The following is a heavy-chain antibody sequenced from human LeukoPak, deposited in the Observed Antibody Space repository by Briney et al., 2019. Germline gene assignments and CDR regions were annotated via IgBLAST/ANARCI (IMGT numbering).Heavy chain of an antibody. Sequence: PGGSLRLSCAASGFTFSSYAMHWVRQAPGKGLEWVSSISSSSSYIYYADSVKGRFTISRDNAKNSLYLQMNSLRAEDTAVYYCARDLLPEAFDIWGQGTMVTVSS. CDR1: GFTFSSYA. V-gene: IGHV3-21*01. CDR3: ARDLLPEAFDI. D-gene: IGHD3-22*01. CDR2: ISSSSSYI. J-gene: IGHJ3*02.